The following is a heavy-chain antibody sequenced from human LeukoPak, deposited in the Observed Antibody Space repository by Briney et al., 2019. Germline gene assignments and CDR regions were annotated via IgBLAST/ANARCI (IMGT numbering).Heavy chain of an antibody. CDR2: IDWDDDK. Sequence: SGPALVKLTQTLTLTCTFSGFSLSTSGMCVSWIRQPPGKALEWLARIDWDDDKYYSTSLKTRLTISKDTSKNQVVLTMTNMDPVDTATYYCARIAVAGYFFDYWGQGILVTVSS. J-gene: IGHJ4*02. CDR3: ARIAVAGYFFDY. D-gene: IGHD6-19*01. V-gene: IGHV2-70*11. CDR1: GFSLSTSGMC.